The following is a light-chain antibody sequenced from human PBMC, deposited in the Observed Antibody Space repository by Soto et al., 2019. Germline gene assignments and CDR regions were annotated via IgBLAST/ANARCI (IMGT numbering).Light chain of an antibody. Sequence: ILMTQSQTTLSVSPGERATLSCRASQSVSSNLAWYQQKPGQAPRLLIYGASTRATGIPARFSGSGSGTDFTLTISRLEPEDFAVYYCQQYSSSPITFGQGTRLEV. J-gene: IGKJ5*01. V-gene: IGKV3-15*01. CDR3: QQYSSSPIT. CDR2: GAS. CDR1: QSVSSN.